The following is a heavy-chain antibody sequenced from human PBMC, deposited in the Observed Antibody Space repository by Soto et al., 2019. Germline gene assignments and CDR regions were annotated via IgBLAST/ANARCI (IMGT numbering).Heavy chain of an antibody. V-gene: IGHV3-30*18. J-gene: IGHJ6*02. CDR1: GLTFRTYG. CDR2: ISNNGINK. CDR3: AKVIRADSTSSNFYYYSGLDV. D-gene: IGHD6-6*01. Sequence: LRLSCAASGLTFRTYGMHWVRQAPGKGLEWLAVISNNGINKYYADSVKGRFTISRDNSRDTLFLQMNSLRGEDTAIYYCAKVIRADSTSSNFYYYSGLDVWGQGTTVTVSS.